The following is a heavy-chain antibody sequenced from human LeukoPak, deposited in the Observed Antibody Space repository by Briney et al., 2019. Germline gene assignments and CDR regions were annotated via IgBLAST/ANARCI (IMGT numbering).Heavy chain of an antibody. CDR3: AVEMATISNY. Sequence: GRSLRPSCAASGFTFSSYSMNWVRRAPGKGLEWVSSISSSSSYIYYADSVKGRFTISRDNAKNSLYLQMNSLRAEDTAVYYCAVEMATISNYWGQGTLVTVSS. CDR2: ISSSSSYI. CDR1: GFTFSSYS. J-gene: IGHJ4*02. V-gene: IGHV3-21*01. D-gene: IGHD5-24*01.